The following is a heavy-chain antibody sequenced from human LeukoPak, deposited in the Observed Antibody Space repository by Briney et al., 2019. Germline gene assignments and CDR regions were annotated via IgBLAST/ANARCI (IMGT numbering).Heavy chain of an antibody. CDR3: ANLWRLGELSLPP. D-gene: IGHD3-16*02. CDR2: TNPSGGST. V-gene: IGHV1-46*01. J-gene: IGHJ5*02. Sequence: VASVKVSCKASGYTFTSYYMHWVRQAPGQGLEWMGITNPSGGSTSYAQKFQGRVTMTRDMSTSTVYMELSSLRSEDTAVYYCANLWRLGELSLPPWGQGTLVTVSS. CDR1: GYTFTSYY.